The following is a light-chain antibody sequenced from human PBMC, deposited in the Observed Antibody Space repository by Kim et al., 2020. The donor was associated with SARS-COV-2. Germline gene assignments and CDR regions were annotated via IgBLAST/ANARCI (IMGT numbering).Light chain of an antibody. CDR3: QQYNNYPLT. Sequence: ASVGDRVTITCRASQSINTWLAWYQQKPGKAPKVLIYDASSLETGVPSRFSGSGSGTEFTLIITSLQPDDFATYFCQQYNNYPLTFGGGTKVDIK. CDR2: DAS. J-gene: IGKJ4*01. V-gene: IGKV1-5*01. CDR1: QSINTW.